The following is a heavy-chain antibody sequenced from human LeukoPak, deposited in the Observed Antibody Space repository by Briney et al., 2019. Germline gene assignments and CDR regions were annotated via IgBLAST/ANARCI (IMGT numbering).Heavy chain of an antibody. CDR2: MNTNSGNT. CDR1: GSTFTSYG. D-gene: IGHD3-10*01. CDR3: ARGYYYGSGSYFNNWFDP. J-gene: IGHJ5*02. V-gene: IGHV1-8*02. Sequence: ASVKVSCKASGSTFTSYGISWVRQAPGHGLEWMGWMNTNSGNTGYAQKFQGRVTITMNTSISTAYMDLSSLRSEDSAVYYCARGYYYGSGSYFNNWFDPWGQGTLVTVSS.